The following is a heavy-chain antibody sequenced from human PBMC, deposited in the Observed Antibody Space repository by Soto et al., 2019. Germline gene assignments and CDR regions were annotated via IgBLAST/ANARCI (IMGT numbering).Heavy chain of an antibody. CDR1: GFTFSNFD. CDR2: ISGSGDST. CDR3: AKPRGPRYYFDD. J-gene: IGHJ4*02. V-gene: IGHV3-23*01. D-gene: IGHD1-20*01. Sequence: GSLRLSGAASGFTFSNFDMSWVRQAPGKGLEWVSGISGSGDSTFYADSVKGRFTISRDNSKNTLYMQMNSLRVEDTAMYYCAKPRGPRYYFDDWGQGALVTVSS.